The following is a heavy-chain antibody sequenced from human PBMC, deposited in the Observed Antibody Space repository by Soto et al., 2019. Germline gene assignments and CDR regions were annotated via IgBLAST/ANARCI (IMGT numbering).Heavy chain of an antibody. CDR1: DGSISSSNW. Sequence: QVQLQESGPGLVKPSGTLSLTCAVSDGSISSSNWWSWVRQPPGKGLEWIGEIYHSGGTNYNPSLKSRVTISVDKAKNQFSLKLCSVTAADTAVYYCARALLTGSYYFDYWGQGTLVTVSS. CDR2: IYHSGGT. CDR3: ARALLTGSYYFDY. J-gene: IGHJ4*02. D-gene: IGHD3-9*01. V-gene: IGHV4-4*02.